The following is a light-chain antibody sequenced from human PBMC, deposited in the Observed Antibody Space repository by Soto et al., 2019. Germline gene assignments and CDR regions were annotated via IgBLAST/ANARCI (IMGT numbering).Light chain of an antibody. V-gene: IGKV3-15*01. CDR2: DAS. J-gene: IGKJ4*01. CDR1: QSVSSN. CDR3: QQYSNWSSLS. Sequence: EIVMTQSPASLSVSPGERATPSCGASQSVSSNLPWYQQKPGQAPRLLIYDASTRSTGIPARISGSGSGTEFTLLSSSLQYEDFAVYCWQQYSNWSSLSVGGGIMVEFK.